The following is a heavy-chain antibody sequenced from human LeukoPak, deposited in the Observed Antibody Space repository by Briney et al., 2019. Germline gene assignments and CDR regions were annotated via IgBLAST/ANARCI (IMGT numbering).Heavy chain of an antibody. CDR3: ARDKAVANWFDP. CDR1: GYAFTSYG. D-gene: IGHD2-15*01. Sequence: AASVKVSCKASGYAFTSYGISWVRQAPGQGLEWMGWISAYNGNTNYAQKLQGRVTMTTDTSTSTAYMELRSLRSDDTAVYYCARDKAVANWFDPWGQGTLVTVSS. J-gene: IGHJ5*02. V-gene: IGHV1-18*01. CDR2: ISAYNGNT.